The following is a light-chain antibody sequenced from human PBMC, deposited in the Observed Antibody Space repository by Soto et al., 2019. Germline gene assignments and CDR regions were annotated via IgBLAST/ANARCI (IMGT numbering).Light chain of an antibody. V-gene: IGKV3D-15*01. CDR3: HQYDIFHT. Sequence: EIVMTQSPATLSVSPGERATLSCRASQSVSSNLAWYQQKPGQAPRLLIYGASNRATGIPDRFSGSGSGTDFTLTISRLEPEDFAVYYCHQYDIFHTFGGGTKVDIK. CDR1: QSVSSN. J-gene: IGKJ4*01. CDR2: GAS.